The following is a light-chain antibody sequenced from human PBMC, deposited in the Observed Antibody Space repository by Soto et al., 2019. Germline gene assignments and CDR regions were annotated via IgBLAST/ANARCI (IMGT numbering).Light chain of an antibody. V-gene: IGKV3-11*01. Sequence: TQSPATVSLSAGKTATLSCRASQTVSNYLAWYQQKPGQAHRLLIYYASGRATGIPARFSGSGSGPDDTLTTIRLEPQDFAVYYCQLLSTWPCLALGAGTKVE. CDR2: YAS. CDR1: QTVSNY. CDR3: QLLSTWPCLA. J-gene: IGKJ4*01.